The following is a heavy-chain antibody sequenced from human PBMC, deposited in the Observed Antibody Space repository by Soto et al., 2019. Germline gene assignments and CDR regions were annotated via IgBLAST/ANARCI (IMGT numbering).Heavy chain of an antibody. J-gene: IGHJ4*02. CDR1: GGSFSDYY. V-gene: IGHV4-34*01. D-gene: IGHD3-10*01. CDR3: ASYGRGTYYYGNYFHH. CDR2: IHHSGST. Sequence: PSETLSLTCAVYGGSFSDYYWTWIRQPPGKGLEWIGEIHHSGSTNYNPSLKSRVTISLDTSKNQFSLKLGSVTAADAAVYYCASYGRGTYYYGNYFHHWGQGTLVTVSS.